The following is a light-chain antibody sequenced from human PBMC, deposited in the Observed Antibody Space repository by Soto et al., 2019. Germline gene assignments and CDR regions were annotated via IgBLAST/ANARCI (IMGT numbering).Light chain of an antibody. V-gene: IGKV3-15*01. Sequence: EIVMTQSPATLSVSPGDRATLSCRASQSVSSSLAWYQQIPGQAPRLLIYDASTSATGIPARFGGSGSGTEFTLTISSLQSEDFAVYYCQQYNNGPPLTFGGGTKVELK. CDR1: QSVSSS. CDR3: QQYNNGPPLT. J-gene: IGKJ4*01. CDR2: DAS.